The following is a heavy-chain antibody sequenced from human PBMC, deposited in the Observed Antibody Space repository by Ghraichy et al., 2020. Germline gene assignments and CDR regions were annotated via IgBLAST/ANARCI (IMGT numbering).Heavy chain of an antibody. CDR3: ARVDSSGYFFDY. CDR2: IYYSGST. CDR1: GGSISSYY. J-gene: IGHJ4*02. V-gene: IGHV4-59*01. Sequence: SETLSLTCTVSGGSISSYYWSWIRQPPGKGLEWIGYIYYSGSTNYNPSLKSRVTISVDTSKNQFSLKLSSVTAADTAVYYCARVDSSGYFFDYWGQGTLVTVSS. D-gene: IGHD3-22*01.